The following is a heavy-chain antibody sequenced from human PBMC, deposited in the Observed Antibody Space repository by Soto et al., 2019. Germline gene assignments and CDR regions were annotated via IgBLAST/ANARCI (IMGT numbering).Heavy chain of an antibody. Sequence: QLQLQESGPGLVKPSETLSLTCTVSGGSISSSSYYWGWIRQPPGKGLEWIGSIYYSGSTYHNPSLKSRVTISVDTSKNQFSLKLSSVTAADTAVYYCARNFRVTNYYYYYMDVWGKGTTVTVSS. CDR1: GGSISSSSYY. J-gene: IGHJ6*03. D-gene: IGHD4-17*01. CDR2: IYYSGST. CDR3: ARNFRVTNYYYYYMDV. V-gene: IGHV4-39*01.